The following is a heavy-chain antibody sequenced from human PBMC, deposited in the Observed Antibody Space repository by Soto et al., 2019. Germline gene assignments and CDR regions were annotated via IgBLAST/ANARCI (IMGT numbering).Heavy chain of an antibody. CDR3: ARVLLWFGELNYYYYYGMDV. D-gene: IGHD3-10*01. Sequence: PGESLKISCKGSGYSFTSYWIGWVRQMPGKGLEWMGIIYPGDSDTRYSPSFQGQVTISADKSISTAYLQWSSLKASDTAMYYCARVLLWFGELNYYYYYGMDVWGQGTTVTVSS. J-gene: IGHJ6*02. CDR1: GYSFTSYW. CDR2: IYPGDSDT. V-gene: IGHV5-51*01.